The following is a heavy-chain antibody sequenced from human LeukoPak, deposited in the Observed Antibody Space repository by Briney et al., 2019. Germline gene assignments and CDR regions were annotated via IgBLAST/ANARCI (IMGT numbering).Heavy chain of an antibody. J-gene: IGHJ4*02. CDR2: FFYSGST. V-gene: IGHV4-39*07. CDR3: ARLGRVGATHCY. CDR1: GGSISSSSYY. D-gene: IGHD1-26*01. Sequence: SETLSLTCTVSGGSISSSSYYWGWIRQPPGKGLEWIGSFFYSGSTYYNPSLKSRVTISVDTSKNQFSLKLSSVTAADTAVYYCARLGRVGATHCYWGQGTLVTVSS.